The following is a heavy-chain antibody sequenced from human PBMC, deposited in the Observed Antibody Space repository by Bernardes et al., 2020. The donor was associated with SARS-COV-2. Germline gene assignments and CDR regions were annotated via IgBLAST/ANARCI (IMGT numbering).Heavy chain of an antibody. D-gene: IGHD6-19*01. Sequence: SETLSLTCTVSGGSISTYYWTWMRQPPGKGLEWIGYIYYTGSTDYNPSLKSRVTISVDMSKNQFSLKLNSVTAADTAVYYCARGEDGSGWYAYWGQGTLVTVSS. CDR2: IYYTGST. J-gene: IGHJ4*02. CDR3: ARGEDGSGWYAY. V-gene: IGHV4-59*01. CDR1: GGSISTYY.